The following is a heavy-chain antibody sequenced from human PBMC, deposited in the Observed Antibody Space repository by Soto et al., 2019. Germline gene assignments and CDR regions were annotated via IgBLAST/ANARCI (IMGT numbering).Heavy chain of an antibody. CDR1: GGLISGYY. CDR2: INQSGIN. V-gene: IGHV4-34*01. D-gene: IGHD7-27*01. Sequence: QVQLQQWGAGLLKPSETLSLTCAAYGGLISGYYWSWIRQPPGKGLEWIGEINQSGINNYNPSRRSRVNISVDTSKNQFALRLSSVTAADKDVYYCARGWGRIFDYWGQGSLVTVSS. CDR3: ARGWGRIFDY. J-gene: IGHJ4*02.